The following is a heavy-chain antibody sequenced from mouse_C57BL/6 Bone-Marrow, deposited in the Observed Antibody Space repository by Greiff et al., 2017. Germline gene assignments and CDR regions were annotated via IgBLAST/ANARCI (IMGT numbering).Heavy chain of an antibody. CDR1: GYTFTSYD. J-gene: IGHJ1*03. Sequence: QVQLQQSGPELVKPGASVKLSCKASGYTFTSYDINWVKQRPGQGLEWIGWIYPRDGSTKYTEKFKGKATLTVDTSSSTAYMELHSLTSEDSAVYFWARDYGSSYWYFDGWGTGTTVTVSS. CDR2: IYPRDGST. CDR3: ARDYGSSYWYFDG. D-gene: IGHD1-1*01. V-gene: IGHV1-85*01.